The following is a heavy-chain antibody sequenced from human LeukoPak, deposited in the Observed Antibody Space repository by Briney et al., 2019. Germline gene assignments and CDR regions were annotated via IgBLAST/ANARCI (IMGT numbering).Heavy chain of an antibody. D-gene: IGHD3-10*01. V-gene: IGHV3-11*04. CDR2: ISSSGSTI. CDR3: AKGVGGSANYYYMDV. J-gene: IGHJ6*03. CDR1: GFTFSDYY. Sequence: GGSLRLSCAASGFTFSDYYMSWIRQAPGKGLEWVSYISSSGSTIYYADSVKGRFTISRDNSKNTLYLQMNSLRAEDTAVYYCAKGVGGSANYYYMDVWGKGTTVTVSS.